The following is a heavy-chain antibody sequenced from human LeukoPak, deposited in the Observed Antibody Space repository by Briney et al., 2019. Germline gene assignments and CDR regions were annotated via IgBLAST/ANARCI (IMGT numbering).Heavy chain of an antibody. D-gene: IGHD3-10*01. CDR1: GGSFSGYY. CDR3: ARQRGSGSYSSYYYYYGMDV. CDR2: INHCGST. Sequence: SETLSLTCAVYGGSFSGYYWSWICQPQGQGLEWIGEINHCGSTNYNPSLKSRVTISVDTSRNQFSLKLSSVTAADTAVYYCARQRGSGSYSSYYYYYGMDVWGQGTTVTVSS. V-gene: IGHV4-34*01. J-gene: IGHJ6*02.